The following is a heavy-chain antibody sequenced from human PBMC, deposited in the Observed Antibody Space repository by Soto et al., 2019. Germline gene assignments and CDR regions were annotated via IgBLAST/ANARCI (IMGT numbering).Heavy chain of an antibody. Sequence: SETLSLTCTVSGGSISSGGYYWSWIRQHPGKGLEWIGYIYYSGSTYYNPSLKSRVTISVDTSKNQFSLKLSSVTAADTAVYYCARDSPRADDAFDIWGQGTIVTVS. J-gene: IGHJ3*02. CDR3: ARDSPRADDAFDI. V-gene: IGHV4-31*03. CDR2: IYYSGST. CDR1: GGSISSGGYY.